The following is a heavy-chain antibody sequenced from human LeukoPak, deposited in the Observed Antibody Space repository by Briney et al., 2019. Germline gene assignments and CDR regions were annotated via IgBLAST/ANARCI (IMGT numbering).Heavy chain of an antibody. CDR2: IIPIFGTA. D-gene: IGHD1-1*01. CDR1: GGTFSSYA. CDR3: ARDPLGTTAAFDI. V-gene: IGHV1-69*13. J-gene: IGHJ3*02. Sequence: SVKVSCKASGGTFSSYAISWVRQAPGQGLEWMGGIIPIFGTANYAQKFQGRVTITAGESTSTAYMELSSLRSEDTAVYYCARDPLGTTAAFDIWGQGTMVTVSS.